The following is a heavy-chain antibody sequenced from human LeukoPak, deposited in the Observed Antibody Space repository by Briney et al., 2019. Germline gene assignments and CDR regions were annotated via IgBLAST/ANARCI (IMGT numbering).Heavy chain of an antibody. CDR3: AKNLDS. J-gene: IGHJ4*02. V-gene: IGHV3-7*01. CDR2: IKQDGSEK. D-gene: IGHD1-14*01. CDR1: GFTVSSNS. Sequence: GGSLRLSCAASGFTVSSNSMSWVRQAPGKGLEWVANIKQDGSEKYYVDSVKGRFTISRDNAKNSLYLQMNSLRAEDTAVYYCAKNLDSWGQGTLVTVSS.